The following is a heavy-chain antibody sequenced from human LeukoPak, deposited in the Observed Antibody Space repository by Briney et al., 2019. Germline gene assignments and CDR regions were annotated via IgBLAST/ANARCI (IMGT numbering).Heavy chain of an antibody. Sequence: ASVKVSCKTSGYSFTDYHIHRVRQAPGQGLEWMGWINPNSGGTNYAQKIQGRVTMTRDTSINTAYMELRGLRSDDTAVYFCARDIRPRVESCDYWGQGTLVAVSS. V-gene: IGHV1-2*02. CDR2: INPNSGGT. CDR1: GYSFTDYH. D-gene: IGHD3-3*01. J-gene: IGHJ4*02. CDR3: ARDIRPRVESCDY.